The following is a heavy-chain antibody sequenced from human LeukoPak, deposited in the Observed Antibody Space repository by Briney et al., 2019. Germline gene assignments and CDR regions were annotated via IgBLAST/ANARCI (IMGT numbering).Heavy chain of an antibody. V-gene: IGHV4-31*11. D-gene: IGHD6-19*01. Sequence: SQTLSLTCAVSGGSISSGGYSWSWIRQHPGKGLEWIGYIYYSGSTYYNPSLKSRVTISVDTSKNQFSLKLSSVTAADTAVYYCARAAARFIAVNFDYWGQGTLVTVSS. J-gene: IGHJ4*02. CDR2: IYYSGST. CDR1: GGSISSGGYS. CDR3: ARAAARFIAVNFDY.